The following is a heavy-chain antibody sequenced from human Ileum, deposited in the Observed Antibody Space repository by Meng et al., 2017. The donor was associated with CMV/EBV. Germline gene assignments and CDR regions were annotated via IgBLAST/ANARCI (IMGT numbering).Heavy chain of an antibody. CDR2: IDTNTGNP. Sequence: QVQLVQSGSELKKPGASVKVSCRASGYNFTSNNVIWVRQAPGQRPEWMGWIDTNTGNPTYAQGFTGRFVFSLDISVSTTYLQISSLKAEDTAVYYCARDGLSGRYLDYWGQRTLVTVSS. D-gene: IGHD1-26*01. CDR1: GYNFTSNN. CDR3: ARDGLSGRYLDY. J-gene: IGHJ4*02. V-gene: IGHV7-4-1*02.